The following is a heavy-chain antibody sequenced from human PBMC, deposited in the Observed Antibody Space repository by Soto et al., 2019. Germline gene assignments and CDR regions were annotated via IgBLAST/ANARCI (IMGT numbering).Heavy chain of an antibody. Sequence: QVQLAQSGAEVKKPGSSVKVSCKASGGTFSNSAISWVRQAPGQGLEWMGGIIPFSGTANYAQKFQGRVTVTAAESTTTAYMEMGSLRSEDTAVYYCVWFEYDNSHNWCDPWGQGTLVTVSS. CDR3: VWFEYDNSHNWCDP. D-gene: IGHD3-10*01. V-gene: IGHV1-69*01. CDR2: IIPFSGTA. CDR1: GGTFSNSA. J-gene: IGHJ5*02.